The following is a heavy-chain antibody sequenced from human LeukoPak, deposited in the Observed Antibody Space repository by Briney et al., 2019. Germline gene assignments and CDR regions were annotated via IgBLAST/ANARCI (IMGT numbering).Heavy chain of an antibody. CDR1: GFTFSSYS. J-gene: IGHJ4*02. CDR3: AATIAAAGFFDY. Sequence: PGGSLRLSCAASGFTFSSYSMNWVRQAPGKGLEGFSSISSSSSYIYYADSVKGRFTISRDNAKNSLYLQMNSLRAEDTAVYYCAATIAAAGFFDYWGQGTLVTVSS. D-gene: IGHD6-13*01. V-gene: IGHV3-21*01. CDR2: ISSSSSYI.